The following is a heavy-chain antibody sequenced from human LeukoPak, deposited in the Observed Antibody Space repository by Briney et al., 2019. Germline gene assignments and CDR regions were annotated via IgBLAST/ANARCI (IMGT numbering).Heavy chain of an antibody. V-gene: IGHV3-21*04. Sequence: PGGSLRLSCAASGFTFSSYSMNWVRQAPGKGLEWVSSISSSSSYIYYADSAKGRFTISRDSSKNTLYLQMSSLRAEDTAVYYCAKDRGRYYDSSGYYWGYYFDSWGQGILVTVPT. CDR3: AKDRGRYYDSSGYYWGYYFDS. D-gene: IGHD3-22*01. CDR2: ISSSSSYI. CDR1: GFTFSSYS. J-gene: IGHJ4*02.